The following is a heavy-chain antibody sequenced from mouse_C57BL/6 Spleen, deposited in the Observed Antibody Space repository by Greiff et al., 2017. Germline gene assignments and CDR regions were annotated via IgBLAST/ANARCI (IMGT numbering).Heavy chain of an antibody. CDR3: AINGEYYGSSYGYFDV. CDR1: GYTFTDYN. V-gene: IGHV1-18*01. CDR2: INPNNGGT. J-gene: IGHJ1*03. Sequence: EVQLQQSGPELVKPGASVKIPCKASGYTFTDYNMDWVKQSHGKSLEWIGDINPNNGGTIYNQKFKGKATLTVDKSSSTAYMELRSLTSEDTAVYYCAINGEYYGSSYGYFDVWGTGTTVTVSA. D-gene: IGHD1-1*01.